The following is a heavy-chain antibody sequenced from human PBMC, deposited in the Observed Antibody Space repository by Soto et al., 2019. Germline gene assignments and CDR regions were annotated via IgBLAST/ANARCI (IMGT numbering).Heavy chain of an antibody. Sequence: EVQLVESGGGLVQPGGSLRLSCAASGFTVSSNYMSWVRQAPGKGLEWVSVIYSGGSTYYADSVKGRFTISRDNSKNTLYLQMNSLRAEDTAVYYCASGVAYPPPYYYYYMDVWGKGTTVTVSS. V-gene: IGHV3-66*01. CDR2: IYSGGST. CDR3: ASGVAYPPPYYYYYMDV. D-gene: IGHD2-15*01. J-gene: IGHJ6*03. CDR1: GFTVSSNY.